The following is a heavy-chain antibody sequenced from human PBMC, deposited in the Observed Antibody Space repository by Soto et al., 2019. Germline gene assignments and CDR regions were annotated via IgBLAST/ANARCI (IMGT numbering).Heavy chain of an antibody. CDR1: GYTFTSYD. V-gene: IGHV1-8*01. Sequence: ASVKVSCKASGYTFTSYDINWVRQATGQGLEWMGWMNPNSGNTGYAQKFQGRVTMTRNTSISTAYMELSSLRSEDTAVYYCAREVVTSDYYYYYMDVWGKGTTVTVSS. D-gene: IGHD2-21*02. J-gene: IGHJ6*03. CDR2: MNPNSGNT. CDR3: AREVVTSDYYYYYMDV.